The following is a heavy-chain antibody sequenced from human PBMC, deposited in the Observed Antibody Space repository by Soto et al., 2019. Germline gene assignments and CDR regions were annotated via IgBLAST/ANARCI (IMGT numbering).Heavy chain of an antibody. CDR1: GGSISRGGYY. Sequence: SETLSLTCTASGGSISRGGYYWSWIRQHPGKGLEWIGYIYYSGSTYYNPSLKSRVTISVDTSKNQFSLKLSSVTAADTAVYYCARGSGDYCSSTGYWPDFFAYWGQGTLVTVSS. D-gene: IGHD2-2*01. CDR3: ARGSGDYCSSTGYWPDFFAY. CDR2: IYYSGST. V-gene: IGHV4-31*03. J-gene: IGHJ4*01.